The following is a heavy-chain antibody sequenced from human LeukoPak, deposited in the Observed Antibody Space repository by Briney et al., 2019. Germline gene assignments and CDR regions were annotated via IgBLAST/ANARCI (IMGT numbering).Heavy chain of an antibody. V-gene: IGHV4-4*07. D-gene: IGHD2-15*01. CDR3: ARDLEDFDSPANDY. Sequence: SETLSLTCTVSGDSISGYYWAWIRQPAGKGLEWIGHIYAPGSSNYSPSFKSRVTMSIDMSNNHISLRLNSVTAADTAMYYCARDLEDFDSPANDYWGQGTHVIVSP. CDR2: IYAPGSS. CDR1: GDSISGYY. J-gene: IGHJ4*02.